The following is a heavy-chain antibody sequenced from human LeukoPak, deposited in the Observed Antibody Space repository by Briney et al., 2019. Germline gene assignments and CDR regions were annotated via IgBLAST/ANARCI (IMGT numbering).Heavy chain of an antibody. J-gene: IGHJ4*02. CDR1: GFTFSSYA. Sequence: GGSLRLSCAASGFTFSSYAMHWVRQAPGKGLEWVAVISYDGSNKYYADSVKGRFTISRDNSKNTLYLQMNSLRAEDTAVYYCAKDDKAAAGGWGQGTLVTVSS. D-gene: IGHD6-13*01. V-gene: IGHV3-30-3*01. CDR3: AKDDKAAAGG. CDR2: ISYDGSNK.